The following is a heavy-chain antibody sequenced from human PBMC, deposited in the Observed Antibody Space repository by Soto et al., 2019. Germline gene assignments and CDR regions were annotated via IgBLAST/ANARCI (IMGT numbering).Heavy chain of an antibody. V-gene: IGHV3-11*01. CDR2: ISPTGRPL. CDR1: GFTFSNHH. J-gene: IGHJ4*02. CDR3: TRDPDTTSKIDH. D-gene: IGHD1-1*01. Sequence: GGSLRLSCTASGFTFSNHHMSWIRQAPGKGLECVSYISPTGRPLYYADSVRGRFTISRDNAKNSLYLQMSGLRAEDTALYYCTRDPDTTSKIDHWGQGTQVTVYS.